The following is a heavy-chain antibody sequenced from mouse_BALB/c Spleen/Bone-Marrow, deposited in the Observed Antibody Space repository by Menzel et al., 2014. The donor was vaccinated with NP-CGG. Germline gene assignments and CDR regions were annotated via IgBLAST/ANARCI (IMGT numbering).Heavy chain of an antibody. Sequence: EVKLVESGPELVKPGASVKMSCKASGYTFTSYVMHWVKQKPGQGPEWIGNINPYNDNTKYNEKFKGKATLTSDKSSSTAYMELSSLTSEDSAVYYCARSLYGYDWYFDVWGAGTTVTVSS. V-gene: IGHV1-14*01. J-gene: IGHJ1*01. CDR1: GYTFTSYV. D-gene: IGHD2-2*01. CDR2: INPYNDNT. CDR3: ARSLYGYDWYFDV.